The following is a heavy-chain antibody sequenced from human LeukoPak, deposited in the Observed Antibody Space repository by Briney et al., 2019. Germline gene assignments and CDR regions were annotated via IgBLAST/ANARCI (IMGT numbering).Heavy chain of an antibody. J-gene: IGHJ6*02. CDR3: ARGNYYSFTMDV. CDR1: GDSVSSNSAS. V-gene: IGHV6-1*01. CDR2: TYYRSRWYN. D-gene: IGHD3-10*01. Sequence: SQTLSLTCAISGDSVSSNSASWNWIRQSPSRGLEWLGRTYYRSRWYNDYAVSVKGRITVNPDTSKNQFPLQLNSVTPEDTAVFYCARGNYYSFTMDVWGQGTTVTVSS.